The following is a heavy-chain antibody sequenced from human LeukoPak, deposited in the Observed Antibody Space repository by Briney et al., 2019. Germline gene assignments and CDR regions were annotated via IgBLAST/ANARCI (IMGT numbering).Heavy chain of an antibody. CDR3: ARRAVGNSYYYSMDV. CDR1: GYTLISYD. CDR2: MNPNSGNT. V-gene: IGHV1-8*03. D-gene: IGHD6-19*01. Sequence: VASVKVSCRASGYTLISYDINWVRQVTGQGLEWMGWMNPNSGNTGYAQKFQGRVTITRNTSISTAFMELSSLRSEDTAVYYCARRAVGNSYYYSMDVWGKGTTVTVSS. J-gene: IGHJ6*03.